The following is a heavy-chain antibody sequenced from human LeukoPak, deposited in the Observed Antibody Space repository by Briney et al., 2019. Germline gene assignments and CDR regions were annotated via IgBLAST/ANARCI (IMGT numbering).Heavy chain of an antibody. CDR1: GYTFTSYG. Sequence: GASVKVSCKTSGYTFTSYGMHWVRQAPGQRLEWMAWINGGNDDAKYSQKFQGRVTIIRDTSASTAYMELSSLGSEDTAVYYCAREGVEWELLRGAFDIWGQGTMVTVSS. CDR3: AREGVEWELLRGAFDI. V-gene: IGHV1-3*01. J-gene: IGHJ3*02. CDR2: INGGNDDA. D-gene: IGHD1-26*01.